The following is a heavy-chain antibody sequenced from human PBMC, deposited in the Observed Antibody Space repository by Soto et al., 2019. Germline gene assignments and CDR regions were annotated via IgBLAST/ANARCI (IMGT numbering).Heavy chain of an antibody. V-gene: IGHV3-33*06. CDR3: AKDCDTDFDHSASGGHYFDH. Sequence: PGGSLRLSCAASGFSSSSYGLHWVRQAAGRGLEWLAVIWYDGNKYYADSAKGRFTISRDDSKNILYLEMNNVRAGDRSVYYCAKDCDTDFDHSASGGHYFDHWGQGTLVTVSS. D-gene: IGHD3-22*01. CDR2: IWYDGNK. J-gene: IGHJ4*02. CDR1: GFSSSSYG.